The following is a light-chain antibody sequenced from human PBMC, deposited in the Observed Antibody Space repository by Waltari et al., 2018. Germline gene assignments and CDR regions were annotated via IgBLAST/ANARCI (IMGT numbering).Light chain of an antibody. CDR2: WTS. J-gene: IGKJ2*01. V-gene: IGKV4-1*01. CDR3: QQYYSTPYT. CDR1: QSLSYSSNNKIY. Sequence: DIVMTQSPDSLAVSLGERATIHFKSSQSLSYSSNNKIYLAWYQQRPGQPPKLLIYWTSTRESGVPDRFSGSGSGTDFTLTISSLQAEDVAVYYCQQYYSTPYTFGQGTKLEIK.